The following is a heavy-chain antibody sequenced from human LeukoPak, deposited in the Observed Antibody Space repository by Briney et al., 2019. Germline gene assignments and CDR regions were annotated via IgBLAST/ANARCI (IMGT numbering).Heavy chain of an antibody. Sequence: GGSLRLSCAASGLTFSSYSMNWVRQAPGKGLEWVSYISSSSSTIYYADSVKGRFTISRDNAKNSLYLQMNSLSAEDTAVYYCARDPYSSGWYPTDWGQGTLVTVSS. V-gene: IGHV3-48*01. CDR3: ARDPYSSGWYPTD. CDR1: GLTFSSYS. CDR2: ISSSSSTI. J-gene: IGHJ4*02. D-gene: IGHD6-19*01.